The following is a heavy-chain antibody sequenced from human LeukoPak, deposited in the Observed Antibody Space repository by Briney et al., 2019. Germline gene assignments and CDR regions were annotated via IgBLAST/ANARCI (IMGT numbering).Heavy chain of an antibody. V-gene: IGHV3-66*01. Sequence: PGGSLRLSCAASGFTVSSNYMSRVRQAPGKGLEWVSVIYSGGSTYYADSVKGRFTISRDNSKNTLYLQMNSLRAEDTAVYYCAGRPYSSSSPYYYYYGMDVWGQGTTVTVSS. J-gene: IGHJ6*02. CDR1: GFTVSSNY. D-gene: IGHD6-6*01. CDR2: IYSGGST. CDR3: AGRPYSSSSPYYYYYGMDV.